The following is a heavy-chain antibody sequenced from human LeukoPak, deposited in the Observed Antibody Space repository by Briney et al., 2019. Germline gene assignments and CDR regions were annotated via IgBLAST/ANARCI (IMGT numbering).Heavy chain of an antibody. CDR3: ARAVVPAAIWRAFDI. J-gene: IGHJ3*02. V-gene: IGHV3-74*01. D-gene: IGHD2-2*01. Sequence: PGGSLRLSCAASGFTFSFNSMHWVRQGPGKGLVWVSRIKRDGSGTTYADSVKGRVTISRDNAKNTLYLQMNSPRAEDTAVYYCARAVVPAAIWRAFDIWGQGTMVTVSS. CDR1: GFTFSFNS. CDR2: IKRDGSGT.